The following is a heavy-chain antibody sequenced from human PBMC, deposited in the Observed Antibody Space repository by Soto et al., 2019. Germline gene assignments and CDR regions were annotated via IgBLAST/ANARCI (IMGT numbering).Heavy chain of an antibody. J-gene: IGHJ6*02. CDR3: ARPAVAGTLLYYYYGMDV. CDR2: IYYSGST. Sequence: QLQLQESGPGLVKPSETLSLTCTVSGGSISSSSYYWGWIRQPPGKGLEWIGSIYYSGSTYYNPSLKSRVTISVDTSKNQFSLKLSSVTAADTAVYYCARPAVAGTLLYYYYGMDVWGQGTTVTVSS. D-gene: IGHD6-19*01. CDR1: GGSISSSSYY. V-gene: IGHV4-39*01.